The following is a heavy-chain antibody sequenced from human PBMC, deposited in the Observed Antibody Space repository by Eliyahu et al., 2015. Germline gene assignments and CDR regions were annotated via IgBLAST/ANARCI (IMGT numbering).Heavy chain of an antibody. J-gene: IGHJ5*02. CDR2: MNPSSGNT. Sequence: VQLVQSGAEVKKPGAXVXVXCKAXGYXXRSYDXNWVRQAPGQGLEWMGWMNPSSGNTGYGQKFQDRVTMTTNISINTTYMELSGLKSEDTAVYFCARTYQASGTYAWFGPWGQGTLVTVSS. V-gene: IGHV1-8*01. CDR1: GYXXRSYD. D-gene: IGHD3-10*01. CDR3: ARTYQASGTYAWFGP.